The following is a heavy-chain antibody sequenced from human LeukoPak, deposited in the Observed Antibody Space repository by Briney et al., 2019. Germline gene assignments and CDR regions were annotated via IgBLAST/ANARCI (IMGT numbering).Heavy chain of an antibody. Sequence: GGSLRLSCAASGFTFSDYYMSWIRQAPGKGLEWVSYISSSGSTIYYADSVKGRFTISRDNAKNPLYLQMNSLRAEDTAVYYCARAKYDFWSLGAFDIWGQGTMVTVSS. CDR2: ISSSGSTI. J-gene: IGHJ3*02. V-gene: IGHV3-11*04. CDR3: ARAKYDFWSLGAFDI. D-gene: IGHD3-3*01. CDR1: GFTFSDYY.